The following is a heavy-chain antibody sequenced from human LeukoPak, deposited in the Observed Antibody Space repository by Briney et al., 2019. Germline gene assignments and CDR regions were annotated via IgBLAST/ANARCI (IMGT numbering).Heavy chain of an antibody. J-gene: IGHJ6*03. V-gene: IGHV1-2*02. Sequence: ASVKVSCKASGYTFTDYYLHWVRQAPGQGLEWMGWINPKSGVTDSKMKFQGRVTLTRDTSITTAYMELISLTSDDAAVYYCARAGGYCGSTSCYSGYYYYFMDVWGQGTTVTVSS. D-gene: IGHD2-2*01. CDR2: INPKSGVT. CDR3: ARAGGYCGSTSCYSGYYYYFMDV. CDR1: GYTFTDYY.